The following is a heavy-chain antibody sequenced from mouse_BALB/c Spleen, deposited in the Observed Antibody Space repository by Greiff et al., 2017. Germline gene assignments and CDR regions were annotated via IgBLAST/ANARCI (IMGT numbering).Heavy chain of an antibody. J-gene: IGHJ2*01. CDR1: GYTFSSYW. Sequence: QVQLQQPGAELVKPGASVKLSCKASGYTFSSYWMHWVKQRPGQGLEWIGEIDPSDSYTNYNQKFKGKATLTVDKSSSTAYMQLSSLTSEDSAVYYCARSRYGDYFDYWGQGTTLTVSS. CDR3: ARSRYGDYFDY. D-gene: IGHD1-1*02. CDR2: IDPSDSYT. V-gene: IGHV1-69*02.